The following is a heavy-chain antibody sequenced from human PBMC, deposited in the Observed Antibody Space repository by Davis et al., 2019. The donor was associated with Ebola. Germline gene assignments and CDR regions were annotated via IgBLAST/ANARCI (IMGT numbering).Heavy chain of an antibody. D-gene: IGHD1-26*01. CDR2: ISAYNGNT. Sequence: AASVKVSCKASGYTFKNYALSWVRQAPGQGLEWMGWISAYNGNTNYAQILQGRVTMTTDTSTGAAYMELRSLRSDDTAVYFCAGTSIVGTTTTASDIWGQGTKVTVSS. J-gene: IGHJ3*02. CDR1: GYTFKNYA. V-gene: IGHV1-18*01. CDR3: AGTSIVGTTTTASDI.